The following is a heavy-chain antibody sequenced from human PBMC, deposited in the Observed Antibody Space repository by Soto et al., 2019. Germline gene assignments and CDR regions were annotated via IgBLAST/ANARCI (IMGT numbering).Heavy chain of an antibody. CDR3: DRAPPGPSPRWVL. D-gene: IGHD3-10*01. V-gene: IGHV4-30-2*06. J-gene: IGHJ6*02. CDR1: GGSISSGGYS. Sequence: QLQLRESGSGLVKPSETLSLTCTVSGGSISSGGYSWSWIRQSPEKGLEWLGCIYPTGTTYYHPSLTCLVTIAVDASRNQFSLTLTSVTAADTAVYFCDRAPPGPSPRWVLWGQGTTVTVAS. CDR2: IYPTGTT.